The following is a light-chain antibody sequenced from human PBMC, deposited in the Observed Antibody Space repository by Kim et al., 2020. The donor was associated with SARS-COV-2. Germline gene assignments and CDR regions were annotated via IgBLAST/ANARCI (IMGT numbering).Light chain of an antibody. CDR3: TSYTRSDTWV. CDR1: SSDVGRYNY. J-gene: IGLJ3*02. Sequence: QSVVTQPASVSGSPGQSITVSCSGTSSDVGRYNYVSWYQQHPGKVPKLLIYEVNKRPSGASDRFSGSKSGNTASLTISGLQAEDEADYYCTSYTRSDTWVFGGGTQLTVL. CDR2: EVN. V-gene: IGLV2-14*01.